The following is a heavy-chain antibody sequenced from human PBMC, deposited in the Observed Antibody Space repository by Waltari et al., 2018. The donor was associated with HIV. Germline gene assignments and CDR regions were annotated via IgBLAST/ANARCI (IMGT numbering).Heavy chain of an antibody. D-gene: IGHD2-8*01. V-gene: IGHV3-23*01. CDR3: AKPRMEYAIRDHFFGLDV. J-gene: IGHJ6*02. CDR2: ITGGGGTM. CDR1: GFTFNNYA. Sequence: EVQLLESGGGLVQPGGSLRLSCAASGFTFNNYAMSWVRQAPGKGLEWVSTITGGGGTMYYADSVKGRVTISRDNSKNTLYLQIDSLRTEDTAVYYCAKPRMEYAIRDHFFGLDVWGQGTTVTVSS.